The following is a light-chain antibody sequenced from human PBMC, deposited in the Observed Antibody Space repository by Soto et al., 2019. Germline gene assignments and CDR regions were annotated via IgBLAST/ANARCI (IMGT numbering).Light chain of an antibody. CDR1: ESVTNNC. CDR3: QQYTDRRLK. V-gene: IGKV3-20*01. Sequence: ELATALSPATMSGSPEERATLSFRATESVTNNCLACYKQKRGQAPLHPLNGRSTRATGVPNRFSGSRSGRGFPHPISTLETGDFPVYYCQQYTDRRLKFGQGPTV. J-gene: IGKJ1*01. CDR2: GRS.